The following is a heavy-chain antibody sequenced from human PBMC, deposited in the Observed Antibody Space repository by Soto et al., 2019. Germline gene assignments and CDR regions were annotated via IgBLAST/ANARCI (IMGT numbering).Heavy chain of an antibody. CDR3: ARTASGYYDSSGESFFDY. CDR2: IYYSGST. D-gene: IGHD3-22*01. CDR1: GGSISSSSYY. Sequence: SETLSLTCTVSGGSISSSSYYWGWIRQPPGKGLEWIGSIYYSGSTYYNPSLKSRVTISVDTSKNQFSLKLSSVTAADTAVYYCARTASGYYDSSGESFFDYWGQGTLVTVSS. J-gene: IGHJ4*02. V-gene: IGHV4-39*01.